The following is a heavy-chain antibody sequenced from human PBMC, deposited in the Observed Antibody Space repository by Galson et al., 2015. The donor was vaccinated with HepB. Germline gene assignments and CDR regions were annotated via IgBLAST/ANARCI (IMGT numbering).Heavy chain of an antibody. D-gene: IGHD6-6*01. CDR2: IIPIFGSA. CDR3: ARGDSSSSVFYYYYGMDV. V-gene: IGHV1-69*13. Sequence: SVKVSCKASGGTFSSYAIGWVRQAPGQGLEWIGGIIPIFGSANYAQKFQGRATITADESTSTAYMELSSLRSEDTAVYYCARGDSSSSVFYYYYGMDVWGQGTTVTVSS. J-gene: IGHJ6*02. CDR1: GGTFSSYA.